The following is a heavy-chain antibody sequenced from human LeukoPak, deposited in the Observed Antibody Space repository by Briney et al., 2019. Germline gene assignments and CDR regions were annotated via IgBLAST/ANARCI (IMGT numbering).Heavy chain of an antibody. Sequence: GTSLSLSCAVSGFTLTTYAMHWVRQAPGKGLEWVALISHDGSEKYYADSVRGRFTISRDISKNTLFLQMNSLTTEDTSIYYCASVLDYWGQGVLVTVSS. CDR2: ISHDGSEK. V-gene: IGHV3-30*04. J-gene: IGHJ4*02. CDR1: GFTLTTYA. CDR3: ASVLDY. D-gene: IGHD6-6*01.